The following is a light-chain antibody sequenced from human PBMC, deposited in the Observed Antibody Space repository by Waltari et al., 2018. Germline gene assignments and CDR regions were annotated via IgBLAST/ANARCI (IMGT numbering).Light chain of an antibody. V-gene: IGKV1-39*01. CDR1: YNFDVF. Sequence: DIQMTQSPSSLSTSVAYIVTISCRASYNFDVFLNWYQQKPGKAPKLLIYGASSLQSGVPSRFSGSGSGTDFTLTITSLQPEDSATYYCQQSHGFPFTFGQGTKLEIK. CDR3: QQSHGFPFT. J-gene: IGKJ2*01. CDR2: GAS.